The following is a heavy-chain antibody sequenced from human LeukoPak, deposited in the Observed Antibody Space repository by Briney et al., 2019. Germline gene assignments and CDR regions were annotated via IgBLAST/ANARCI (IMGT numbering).Heavy chain of an antibody. CDR1: GVTFSSYS. Sequence: PGGSLRLSCAGSGVTFSSYSMNWVRQAPGKGLEWVSSITSSGNYISYADSVKGRFTISRDNAKNSLYLQMNTLRAEDTAVYYCARGFDVFDIWGQGTMVTVSS. J-gene: IGHJ3*02. V-gene: IGHV3-21*01. CDR3: ARGFDVFDI. D-gene: IGHD3-10*01. CDR2: ITSSGNYI.